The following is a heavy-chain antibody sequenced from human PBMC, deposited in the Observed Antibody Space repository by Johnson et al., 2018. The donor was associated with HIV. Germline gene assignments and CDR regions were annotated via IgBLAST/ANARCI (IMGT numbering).Heavy chain of an antibody. V-gene: IGHV3-30*18. CDR1: GFTFSSSG. D-gene: IGHD2-8*02. CDR3: AKGACTGGVGRYLRGAVDI. CDR2: ISYDGSNK. Sequence: QVQLVESGGGVVQPGRSLRLSCAASGFTFSSSGMHWVRQAPGKGLEWVAVISYDGSNKHYADSVKGRSTISRDNSRNTLYLQMNSLSAEDTAVFYCAKGACTGGVGRYLRGAVDIWGQGTMVTVSS. J-gene: IGHJ3*02.